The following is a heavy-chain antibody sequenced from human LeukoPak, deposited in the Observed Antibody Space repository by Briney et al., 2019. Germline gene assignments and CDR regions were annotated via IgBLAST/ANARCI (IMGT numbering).Heavy chain of an antibody. CDR1: GFTFSSYA. Sequence: QPGRSLRLSCAASGFTFSSYAMSWVRQAPGKVLEWDSAISGSGGSTYYADSVKGRFTISRDNSKNTLYLQMNSLRAEDTAVYYCAKDPDYYDSSGDYWGQGTLVTVSS. CDR2: ISGSGGST. D-gene: IGHD3-22*01. V-gene: IGHV3-23*01. J-gene: IGHJ4*02. CDR3: AKDPDYYDSSGDY.